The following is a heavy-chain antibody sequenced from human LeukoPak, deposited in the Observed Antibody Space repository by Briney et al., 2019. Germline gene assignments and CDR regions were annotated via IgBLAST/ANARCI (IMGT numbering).Heavy chain of an antibody. CDR2: MNPNSGNT. CDR3: ARRAHLRRYWFDP. V-gene: IGHV1-8*03. J-gene: IGHJ5*02. Sequence: ASVKVSCKASGYTFTSYDINWVRQATGQGLEWMGWMNPNSGNTGYAQKFQGRVTITRNTSISTAYMELSSLRSEDTAVYYCARRAHLRRYWFDPWGQGTLVTVSS. CDR1: GYTFTSYD.